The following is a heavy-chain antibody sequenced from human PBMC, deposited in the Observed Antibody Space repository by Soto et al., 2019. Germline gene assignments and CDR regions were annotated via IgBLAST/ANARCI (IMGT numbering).Heavy chain of an antibody. CDR2: FDPEDGET. CDR1: GYTLTELS. Sequence: GASVKVSCKVSGYTLTELSMHWVRQAPGKGLEWMGGFDPEDGETIYAQKFQGRVTMTEDTSTDTAYMELSSLRSEDTAVYYCATLDSYGYLPDYWGQGTLVTVSS. V-gene: IGHV1-24*01. J-gene: IGHJ4*02. D-gene: IGHD5-18*01. CDR3: ATLDSYGYLPDY.